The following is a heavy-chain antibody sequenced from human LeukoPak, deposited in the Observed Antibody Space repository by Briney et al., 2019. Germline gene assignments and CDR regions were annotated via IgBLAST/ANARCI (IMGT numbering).Heavy chain of an antibody. CDR3: ASSRLKDAFDI. V-gene: IGHV3-30*03. J-gene: IGHJ3*02. CDR2: ISYDGSNK. CDR1: GFTFSSYG. Sequence: GGSLRLSCAASGFTFSSYGMHWVRQAPGKGLEWVAVISYDGSNKYYADSVKGRFTISRDNAKNSLYLQMNSLRAEDTAVYYCASSRLKDAFDIWGQGTMVTVSS.